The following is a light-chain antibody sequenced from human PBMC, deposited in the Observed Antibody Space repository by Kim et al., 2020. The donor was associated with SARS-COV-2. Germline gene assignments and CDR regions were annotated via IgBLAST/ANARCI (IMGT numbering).Light chain of an antibody. J-gene: IGLJ1*01. V-gene: IGLV1-40*01. Sequence: QRVTFSCPGSSSNIGANFNVHWYQHLPGTAPKLLIYGNTNRPSGVPDRFSGSKSGTSASLAMIGLQAEDEADYYCQSYDNSLNSYVFGTGTKVTVL. CDR3: QSYDNSLNSYV. CDR1: SSNIGANFN. CDR2: GNT.